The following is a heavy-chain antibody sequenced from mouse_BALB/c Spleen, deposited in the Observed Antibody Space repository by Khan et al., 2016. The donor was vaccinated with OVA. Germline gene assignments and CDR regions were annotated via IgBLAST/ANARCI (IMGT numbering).Heavy chain of an antibody. CDR1: GYTFTSYV. D-gene: IGHD2-2*01. CDR2: INPYNDDT. J-gene: IGHJ3*01. V-gene: IGHV1S136*01. CDR3: TRGGYASFAY. Sequence: EVQLQESGPELVKPGASVKMSCKASGYTFTSYVMYWVSQKPGQGLEWIGYINPYNDDTKYNEKFKGKATLTSDNSSSTAYMDLSSLTSEDSADYYCTRGGYASFAYWGQGTLVTVSA.